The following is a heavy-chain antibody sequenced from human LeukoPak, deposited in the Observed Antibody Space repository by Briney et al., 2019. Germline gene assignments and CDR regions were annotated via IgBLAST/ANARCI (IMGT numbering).Heavy chain of an antibody. CDR1: GLTVSGNY. CDR3: ARRITTSGLYYFDL. J-gene: IGHJ4*02. V-gene: IGHV3-66*04. Sequence: PGGSLRPSCAASGLTVSGNYMSWVRQAPGKGLEWVSIIYSDETTAYPDSVKGRFTISRDNSKNMLYLQMNSLRAEDTAVYYCARRITTSGLYYFDLWGQGTLVTVSS. CDR2: IYSDETT. D-gene: IGHD6-13*01.